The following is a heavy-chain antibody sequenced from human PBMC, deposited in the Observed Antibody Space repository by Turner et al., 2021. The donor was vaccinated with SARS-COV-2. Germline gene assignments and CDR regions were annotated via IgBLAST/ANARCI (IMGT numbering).Heavy chain of an antibody. Sequence: QVQLVESVRCVGQPGRSLRLAWAASGFTFSSYGMHWVRQPPGKGLEWVADIWYDGSNKYYADSVKGRFTISRDNSKNTLYLQMTSLRAEDTAVYYCARDGRYSCYAYMDYWGQGTLVTVSS. V-gene: IGHV3-33*01. J-gene: IGHJ4*02. CDR3: ARDGRYSCYAYMDY. CDR1: GFTFSSYG. CDR2: IWYDGSNK. D-gene: IGHD5-12*01.